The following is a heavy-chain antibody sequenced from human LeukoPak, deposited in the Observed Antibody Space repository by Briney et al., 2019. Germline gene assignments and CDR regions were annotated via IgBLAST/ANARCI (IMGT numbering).Heavy chain of an antibody. J-gene: IGHJ4*02. CDR2: IYPGDSDT. CDR1: GSSCTNYW. CDR3: ARSAAAGAGDFDC. V-gene: IGHV5-51*01. D-gene: IGHD6-13*01. Sequence: GASLQISGEGAGSSCTNYWIGGGRQLPGKGLEGMGIIYPGDSDTRYSPSCQGQVTISADKTISTPYLQWSSLKASDTAMSYCARSAAAGAGDFDCWGPGTLVTVSS.